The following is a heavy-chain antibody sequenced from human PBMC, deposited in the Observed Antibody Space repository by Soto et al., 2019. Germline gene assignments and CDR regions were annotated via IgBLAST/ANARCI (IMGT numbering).Heavy chain of an antibody. D-gene: IGHD6-13*01. CDR3: ARGTQIAAASGPNFDY. CDR2: INPNSGGT. J-gene: IGHJ4*02. Sequence: QVQLVQSGAEVKKPGASVKVSCKASGYTFTGYYMHWVRQAPGQGLEWMGWINPNSGGTNYAQKFQAGVTMTRDTSIRTAYMELSRLRSDDTAVYYCARGTQIAAASGPNFDYWGQGTLVTVSS. CDR1: GYTFTGYY. V-gene: IGHV1-2*02.